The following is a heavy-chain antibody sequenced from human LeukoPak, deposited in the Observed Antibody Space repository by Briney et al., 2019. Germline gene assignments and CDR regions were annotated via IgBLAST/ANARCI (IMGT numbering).Heavy chain of an antibody. J-gene: IGHJ6*02. CDR1: GGSFSGYY. Sequence: KPSETLSLTCAVYGGSFSGYYWSWIRQPPGKGLEWIGEINHSGSTNYNPSLKSRVTISVDTSKNQFSLKLSAVTAADTAVYYCARESRNYYYYGMDVWGQGTTVTVSS. CDR3: ARESRNYYYYGMDV. CDR2: INHSGST. V-gene: IGHV4-34*01.